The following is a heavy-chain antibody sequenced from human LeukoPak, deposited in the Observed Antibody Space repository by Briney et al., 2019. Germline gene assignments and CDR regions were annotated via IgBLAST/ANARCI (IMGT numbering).Heavy chain of an antibody. CDR3: AKDRYDFWSSSYYFDH. V-gene: IGHV3-23*01. CDR1: GFTFSSYA. J-gene: IGHJ4*02. CDR2: ISGSGGST. Sequence: GGSLRLSCAASGFTFSSYAMSWVRQAPGKGLEWVSAISGSGGSTYYADSVKGRFTISRDNSKNTLYLQMNSLRADDTAVYSCAKDRYDFWSSSYYFDHWGQGTLVTVSS. D-gene: IGHD3-3*01.